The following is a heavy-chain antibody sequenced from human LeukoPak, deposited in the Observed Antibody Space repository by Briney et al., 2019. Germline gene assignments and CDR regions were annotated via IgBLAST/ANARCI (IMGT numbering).Heavy chain of an antibody. J-gene: IGHJ2*01. CDR1: GFTFSSYA. Sequence: GGSLRLSCAASGFTFSSYAMHWVRQAPGKGLEWVAVISYDGNNKYYADSVKGRFTISRDNSKNTLYLQINSLRTEDTVVYYCARGYDILTGYYYWYFDLWGRGTLVTVSS. D-gene: IGHD3-9*01. CDR3: ARGYDILTGYYYWYFDL. CDR2: ISYDGNNK. V-gene: IGHV3-30*04.